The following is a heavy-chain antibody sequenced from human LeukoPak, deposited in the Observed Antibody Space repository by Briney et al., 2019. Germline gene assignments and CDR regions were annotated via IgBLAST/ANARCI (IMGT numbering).Heavy chain of an antibody. CDR1: GGSISSYY. CDR3: ARDGSTGLSFDY. J-gene: IGHJ4*02. D-gene: IGHD1-26*01. CDR2: IYYSGST. V-gene: IGHV4-59*01. Sequence: PSETLSLTCTVSGGSISSYYWSWIRQPPGKGLEWIGYIYYSGSTNYNPSLKSRVTISVDTSKNQFSLKLSSVTAADTAVYYCARDGSTGLSFDYWGQGTLVTVSS.